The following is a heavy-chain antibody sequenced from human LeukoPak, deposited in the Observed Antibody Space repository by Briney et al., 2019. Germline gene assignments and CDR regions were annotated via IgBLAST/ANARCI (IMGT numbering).Heavy chain of an antibody. CDR2: INEDGRGT. CDR3: ARDHPSYYYGMDV. CDR1: GFTLNSNW. Sequence: GGSLRLSCAVSGFTLNSNWIHWVRQAPGQGLEWVSRINEDGRGTSYADSVKGRFTISKDDAKNTVYLQMNSLRAEDTAVYYCARDHPSYYYGMDVWGQGTTVTVSS. V-gene: IGHV3-74*01. J-gene: IGHJ6*02.